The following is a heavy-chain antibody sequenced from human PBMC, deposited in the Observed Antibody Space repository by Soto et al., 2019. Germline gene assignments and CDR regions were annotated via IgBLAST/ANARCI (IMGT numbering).Heavy chain of an antibody. CDR3: ARDGFGHCSSTSCQDYYYYYMDV. Sequence: QVQLVESGGGVVQPGRSLRLSCAASGFTFSSYGMHWVRQAPGKGLEWVAVIWYDGSNKYYADSVKGRFTISRDNSKNTLYLQMNSLRDEDTAVYYCARDGFGHCSSTSCQDYYYYYMDVWGKGTTVTVSS. J-gene: IGHJ6*03. CDR1: GFTFSSYG. CDR2: IWYDGSNK. D-gene: IGHD2-2*01. V-gene: IGHV3-33*01.